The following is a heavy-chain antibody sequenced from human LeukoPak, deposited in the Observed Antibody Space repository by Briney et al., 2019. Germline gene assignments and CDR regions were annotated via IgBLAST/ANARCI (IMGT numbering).Heavy chain of an antibody. CDR3: ARDYRNRSLFAYYYYMDV. CDR1: DFSITRGYR. Sequence: SETLSLTCTVSDFSITRGYRWAWIRQPPGRGLEWIGSIYHSGNTDYNPSLKSRVTISVDTSKNQFSLRLNSVTAADTAVYYCARDYRNRSLFAYYYYMDVWGKGTTVIVSS. D-gene: IGHD3-3*01. V-gene: IGHV4-38-2*02. J-gene: IGHJ6*03. CDR2: IYHSGNT.